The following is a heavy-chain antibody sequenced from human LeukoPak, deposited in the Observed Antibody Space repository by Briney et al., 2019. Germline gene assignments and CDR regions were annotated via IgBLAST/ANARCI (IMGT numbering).Heavy chain of an antibody. V-gene: IGHV3-48*03. CDR3: ARDGARYFDWLSFHAFDI. CDR1: GFTFSSYE. J-gene: IGHJ3*02. Sequence: PGGSLRLSCAASGFTFSSYEMNWVRQAPGKGLEWVSYISSSGSTIYYADSVKGQFTISRDNAKNSLYLQMNSLRAEDTAVYYCARDGARYFDWLSFHAFDIWGQGTMVTVSS. D-gene: IGHD3-9*01. CDR2: ISSSGSTI.